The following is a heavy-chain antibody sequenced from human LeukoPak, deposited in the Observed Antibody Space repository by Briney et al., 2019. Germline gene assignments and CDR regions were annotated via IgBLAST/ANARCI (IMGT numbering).Heavy chain of an antibody. CDR1: GGSINSNNW. D-gene: IGHD3-3*01. CDR3: ASSDGQPPRFDSSYDVFDY. Sequence: SGTVSLTCAVSGGSINSNNWWSWVRQPPGRGLEWIGEIFHSGTTNYNPSLKSRVTMSVDKSKDQFSLTLTSVTAADTALYYCASSDGQPPRFDSSYDVFDYWGQGTLVTVSS. V-gene: IGHV4-4*02. J-gene: IGHJ4*02. CDR2: IFHSGTT.